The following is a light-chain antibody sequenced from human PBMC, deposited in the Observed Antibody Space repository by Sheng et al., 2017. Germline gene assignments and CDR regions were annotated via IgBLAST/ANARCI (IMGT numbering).Light chain of an antibody. CDR3: QQYGSFPLS. CDR2: DAS. Sequence: EIVLTQSPGTLSLSPGERATLSCRASQTVSSSYFAWYQQKPGQAPRLLIYDASSRATGVPDRFSGGGSGTDFTLTISRLEPEDFAVYHCQQYGSFPLSFGGGTKVEIK. V-gene: IGKV3-20*01. J-gene: IGKJ4*01. CDR1: QTVSSSY.